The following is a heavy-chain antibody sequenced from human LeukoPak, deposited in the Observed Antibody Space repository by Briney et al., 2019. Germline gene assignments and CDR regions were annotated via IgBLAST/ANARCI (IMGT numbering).Heavy chain of an antibody. J-gene: IGHJ4*02. D-gene: IGHD1-26*01. CDR2: INHSGST. CDR1: GDSISSGDYY. Sequence: SETLSLTCTVSGDSISSGDYYWSWIRQPAGKGLEWIGEINHSGSTNYNPSLKSRVTISVDTSKNQFSLKLSSVTAADTAVYYCARFFIVGASHFDYWGQGTLVTVSS. CDR3: ARFFIVGASHFDY. V-gene: IGHV4-61*10.